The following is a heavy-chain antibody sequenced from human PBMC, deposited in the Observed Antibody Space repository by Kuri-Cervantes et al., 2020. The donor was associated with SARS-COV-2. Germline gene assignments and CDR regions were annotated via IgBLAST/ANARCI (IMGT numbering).Heavy chain of an antibody. D-gene: IGHD3-3*01. CDR2: IKQDGSEK. Sequence: GESLKISCAASGFTFGSYWMSWVRQAPGKGLEWVANIKQDGSEKYYVDSVKGRFTISRDNAKNSLYLQMNSLRAEDTAVYYCARANYDFWSGYYPADYWGQGTLVTVSS. CDR3: ARANYDFWSGYYPADY. V-gene: IGHV3-7*01. J-gene: IGHJ4*02. CDR1: GFTFGSYW.